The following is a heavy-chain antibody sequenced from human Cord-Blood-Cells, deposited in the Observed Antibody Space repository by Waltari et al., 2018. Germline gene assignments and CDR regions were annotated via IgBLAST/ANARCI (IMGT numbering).Heavy chain of an antibody. CDR2: IYWDDDK. J-gene: IGHJ5*02. D-gene: IGHD6-6*01. CDR3: AHSWWEVGYSSSSNWFDP. Sequence: QITLKESGPTLVKPTQTLTLTCTFSGFSLSTSGVGVGWIRQPPGKALEWLALIYWDDDKRYSPSLKSRLTITKDTSKNQVVLTMTNMDPVDTATYYCAHSWWEVGYSSSSNWFDPWGQGTLVTVSS. CDR1: GFSLSTSGVG. V-gene: IGHV2-5*02.